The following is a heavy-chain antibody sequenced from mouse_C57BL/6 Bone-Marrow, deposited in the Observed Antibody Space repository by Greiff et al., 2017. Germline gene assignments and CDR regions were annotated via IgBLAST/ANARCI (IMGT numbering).Heavy chain of an antibody. CDR1: GFTFSSSG. J-gene: IGHJ4*01. CDR3: ARHYDYYAMDY. V-gene: IGHV5-6*01. Sequence: EVQLVESGGYLVNPGGSLKLSCAASGFTFSSSGMSWFRQTPDKRLEWVATISSGGSYTYYPDSVKGRFTISRDNAKNTLYLQMSSLKSEDTAMYYCARHYDYYAMDYWGQGASATVSS. CDR2: ISSGGSYT.